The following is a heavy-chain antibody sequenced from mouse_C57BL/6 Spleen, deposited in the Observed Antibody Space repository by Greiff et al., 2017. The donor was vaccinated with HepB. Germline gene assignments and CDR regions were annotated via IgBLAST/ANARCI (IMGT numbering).Heavy chain of an antibody. J-gene: IGHJ3*01. D-gene: IGHD2-4*01. CDR1: GYTFTSYW. Sequence: QVQLQQPGTELVKPGASVKLSCKASGYTFTSYWLHWVKQRPGQGLEWIGNINPSNGGTNYNEKFKSKATLTVDKSSSTAYMQLSSLTSEDSAVYYCARGLIYYDYDMFAYWGQGTLVTVSA. CDR3: ARGLIYYDYDMFAY. V-gene: IGHV1-53*01. CDR2: INPSNGGT.